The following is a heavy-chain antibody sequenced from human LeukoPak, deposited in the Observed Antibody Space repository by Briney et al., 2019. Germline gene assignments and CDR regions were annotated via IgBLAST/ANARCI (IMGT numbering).Heavy chain of an antibody. CDR3: ARSGAAPQYYFDY. D-gene: IGHD6-13*01. Sequence: GGSLRLSCAASGFTFSSYSMNWVRQAPGKGLEWVSSISSSSSYTYYTDSVKGRLTISRDNAKNSLYLQMNSLRAEDTAVYYCARSGAAPQYYFDYWGQGTLVTVSS. CDR2: ISSSSSYT. V-gene: IGHV3-21*01. CDR1: GFTFSSYS. J-gene: IGHJ4*02.